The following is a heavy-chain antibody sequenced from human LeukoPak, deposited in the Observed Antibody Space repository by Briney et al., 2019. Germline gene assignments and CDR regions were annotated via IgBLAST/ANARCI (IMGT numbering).Heavy chain of an antibody. D-gene: IGHD3-10*01. Sequence: GGSLRLSCAASGFNFNTYWMSWVRQAPGKGLEWVANIKQDGSEKFYVDSMKGRFTISRDNSKNSLYLQMNSLRAEDTAMYYCAKDLHSVWFGELSGYFDYWGQGTLVTVSS. CDR3: AKDLHSVWFGELSGYFDY. J-gene: IGHJ4*02. CDR2: IKQDGSEK. CDR1: GFNFNTYW. V-gene: IGHV3-7*01.